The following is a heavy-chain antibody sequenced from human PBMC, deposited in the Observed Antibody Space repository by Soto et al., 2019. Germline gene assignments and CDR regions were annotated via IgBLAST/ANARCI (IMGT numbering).Heavy chain of an antibody. V-gene: IGHV4-4*02. D-gene: IGHD1-26*01. CDR3: ARGPPIVGNTRPLES. J-gene: IGHJ4*02. CDR2: IYHAGST. CDR1: GGSITNSNW. Sequence: SETLSLTCTVSGGSITNSNWWSWVRLPPAKGLEWIGDIYHAGSTKYNPSLERRVTMSVDTSNNQFGLTLTSVTAADTAVYFCARGPPIVGNTRPLESWGQGTLVTVSS.